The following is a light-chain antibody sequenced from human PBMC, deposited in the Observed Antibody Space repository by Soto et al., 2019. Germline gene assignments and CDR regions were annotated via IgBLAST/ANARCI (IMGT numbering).Light chain of an antibody. V-gene: IGLV2-14*01. J-gene: IGLJ1*01. Sequence: QSALTQPASVSGCPGQSTTISCTETSSDVGGYNCVSWYQRYPGKAPKLMIHGVSNRPSGVSERFSGAQSGNTASLPLSGLPAEAEADYYCSSYTSSSSYVFGSGTKVTVL. CDR3: SSYTSSSSYV. CDR1: SSDVGGYNC. CDR2: GVS.